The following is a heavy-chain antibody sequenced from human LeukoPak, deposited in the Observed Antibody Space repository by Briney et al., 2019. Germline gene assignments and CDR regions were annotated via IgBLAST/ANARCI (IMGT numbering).Heavy chain of an antibody. CDR3: ARLTGYYRGVDY. Sequence: SETLSLTCAVYGGSFSGYHWSWIRQPPGKGLEWIGEINHSGSTNYNPSLKSRVTISVDTSKNQFSLKLSSVTAADTAVYYCARLTGYYRGVDYWGQGTLVTVSS. J-gene: IGHJ4*02. CDR1: GGSFSGYH. V-gene: IGHV4-34*01. CDR2: INHSGST. D-gene: IGHD3-9*01.